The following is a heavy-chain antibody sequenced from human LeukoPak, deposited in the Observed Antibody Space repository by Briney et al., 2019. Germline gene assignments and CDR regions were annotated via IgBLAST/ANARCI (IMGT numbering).Heavy chain of an antibody. D-gene: IGHD5-12*01. J-gene: IGHJ4*02. CDR1: GSFSGYY. Sequence: SETLSLTYAGGSFSGYYWSWIRQPPGKGLEWIGEISHSGITNYNPSLKSRVTISVDTSKNQFSLKLRSVTAADTAVYYCARGPRWLRTFDYWGQGTLVTVSS. CDR2: ISHSGIT. CDR3: ARGPRWLRTFDY. V-gene: IGHV4-34*01.